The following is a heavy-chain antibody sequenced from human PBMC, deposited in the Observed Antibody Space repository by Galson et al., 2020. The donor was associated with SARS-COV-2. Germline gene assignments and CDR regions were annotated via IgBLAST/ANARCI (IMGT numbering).Heavy chain of an antibody. CDR3: AKDRVGTGWFDP. V-gene: IGHV3-23*01. Sequence: GESLKISCAASGFTFSSYAMSWVRQAPGKGLEWVSASSGSGGSTYYADSVKGRFTISRDNSKNTLYLQMNSLRAEDTAVYYCAKDRVGTGWFDPWGQGTLVTVSS. J-gene: IGHJ5*02. CDR1: GFTFSSYA. CDR2: SSGSGGST. D-gene: IGHD1-1*01.